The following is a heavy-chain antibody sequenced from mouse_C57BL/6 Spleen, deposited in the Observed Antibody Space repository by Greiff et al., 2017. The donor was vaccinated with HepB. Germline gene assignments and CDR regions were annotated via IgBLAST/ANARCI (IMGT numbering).Heavy chain of an antibody. CDR2: IYPGSGST. Sequence: QVQLQQPGAELVKPGASVKMSCKASGYTFTSYWITWVKQRPGQGLEWIGDIYPGSGSTNYNEKFKSKATLTVDTSSSTAYMQLSSLTSEDSAVYDCGRTTTVEGYMDDWGQGTTRTVDS. J-gene: IGHJ2*01. D-gene: IGHD1-1*01. CDR1: GYTFTSYW. CDR3: GRTTTVEGYMDD. V-gene: IGHV1-55*01.